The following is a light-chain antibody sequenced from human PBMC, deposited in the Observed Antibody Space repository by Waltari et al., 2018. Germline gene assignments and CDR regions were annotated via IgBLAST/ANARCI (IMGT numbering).Light chain of an antibody. J-gene: IGLJ2*01. CDR1: Y. CDR2: EGT. CDR3: SSYTGGSTLLV. Sequence: YVSWYQQHPGKAPKLLIYEGTNRPSGVSTRFSGSKSGSTASLTISGLQADDEAHYYCSSYTGGSTLLVFGGGTDLTVL. V-gene: IGLV2-14*01.